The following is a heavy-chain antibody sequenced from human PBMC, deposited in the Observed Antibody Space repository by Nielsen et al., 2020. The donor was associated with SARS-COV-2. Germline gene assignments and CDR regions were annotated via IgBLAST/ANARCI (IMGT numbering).Heavy chain of an antibody. Sequence: GGSLRLSCAASGFTFSRHWMSWVRQAPGKGLEWVANIKEDGSEKYYVDSVKGRFTISRDDAKKSLSLQMNSLRTEDTAVYYCARGQGYSQFDYWGQGTLVTVSS. CDR1: GFTFSRHW. D-gene: IGHD5-24*01. V-gene: IGHV3-7*03. J-gene: IGHJ4*02. CDR3: ARGQGYSQFDY. CDR2: IKEDGSEK.